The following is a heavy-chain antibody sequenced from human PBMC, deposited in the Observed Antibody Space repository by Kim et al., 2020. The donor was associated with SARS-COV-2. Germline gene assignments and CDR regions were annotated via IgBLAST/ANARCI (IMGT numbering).Heavy chain of an antibody. D-gene: IGHD3-3*01. J-gene: IGHJ3*02. CDR3: ARGDTIFGVVINAFDI. V-gene: IGHV4-31*02. Sequence: PSLKSRVTKSVDTYKNQFALKLSSVTAADTAVYYCARGDTIFGVVINAFDIWGQGTMVTVSS.